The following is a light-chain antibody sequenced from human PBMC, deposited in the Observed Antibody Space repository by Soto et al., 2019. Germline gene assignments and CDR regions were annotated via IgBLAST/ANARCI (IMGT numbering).Light chain of an antibody. J-gene: IGKJ1*01. V-gene: IGKV3-15*01. CDR1: QSVSSN. CDR3: QQYNNWPPWT. Sequence: EIGMTQSPATLSVSPGERATLSCRASQSVSSNLAWYQQKPGQAPRLLIYGASTRATGIPARFSGSGSGTEFTLTISSLQSEDFAVYYCQQYNNWPPWTFGQGTKVDNK. CDR2: GAS.